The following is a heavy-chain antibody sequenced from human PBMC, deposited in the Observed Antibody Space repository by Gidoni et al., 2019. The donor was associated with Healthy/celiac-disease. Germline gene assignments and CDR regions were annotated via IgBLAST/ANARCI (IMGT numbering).Heavy chain of an antibody. CDR3: ARLGYCSGGSCYSFDY. J-gene: IGHJ4*02. V-gene: IGHV4-61*01. CDR2: IDYSGST. Sequence: QVQLQESGPGLVKPSETLSLTCTVSGGSVSSGSYYWSWIRQPPGKGLEWIGYIDYSGSTNYNPSLKSRVTISVDTSKNQFSLKLSSVTAADTAVYYCARLGYCSGGSCYSFDYWGQGTLVTVSS. D-gene: IGHD2-15*01. CDR1: GGSVSSGSYY.